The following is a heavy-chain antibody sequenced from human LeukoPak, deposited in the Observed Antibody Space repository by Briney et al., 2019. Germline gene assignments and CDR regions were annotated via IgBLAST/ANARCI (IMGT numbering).Heavy chain of an antibody. CDR1: GFTFSSYG. CDR3: AKSIVVVPAAIVYYYYGMDV. Sequence: GGSLRLSCAASGFTFSSYGMHWVRQAPGKGLEWVAVISYDGSSKYYADSVKGRFTISRDNSKNTLYLQMNSLRAEDTAVYYCAKSIVVVPAAIVYYYYGMDVWGQGTTVTVSS. V-gene: IGHV3-30*18. CDR2: ISYDGSSK. D-gene: IGHD2-2*01. J-gene: IGHJ6*02.